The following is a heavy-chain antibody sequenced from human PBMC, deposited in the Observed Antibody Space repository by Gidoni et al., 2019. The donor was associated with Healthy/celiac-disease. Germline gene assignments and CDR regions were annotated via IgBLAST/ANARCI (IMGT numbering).Heavy chain of an antibody. CDR2: ISAYNGNT. J-gene: IGHJ1*01. CDR3: ARVGAGYCSSTSCLPPQYFQH. CDR1: GYTFTSYG. D-gene: IGHD2-2*01. V-gene: IGHV1-18*01. Sequence: QVQLVQSGAEVKKPGASVKVSCKASGYTFTSYGISWVRQAPGQGLEWMGWISAYNGNTNSAQKLQGRVTMTTDTSTSTAYMELRSLRSDDTAVYYCARVGAGYCSSTSCLPPQYFQHWGQGTLVTVSS.